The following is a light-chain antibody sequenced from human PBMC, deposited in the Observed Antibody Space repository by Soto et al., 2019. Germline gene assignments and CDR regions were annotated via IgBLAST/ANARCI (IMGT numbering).Light chain of an antibody. J-gene: IGLJ2*01. V-gene: IGLV1-40*01. CDR3: QDNDRSRVV. CDR1: SSNIGAGYD. Sequence: QSVLTQPPSVSGAPGQRVTISCTGSSSNIGAGYDVHWYQQLPGTAPKLLIYGNSNRPSGVPDRFSDSKSGTSASLAITGLQAEAEYDYQCQDNDRSRVVFGGGTKLTVL. CDR2: GNS.